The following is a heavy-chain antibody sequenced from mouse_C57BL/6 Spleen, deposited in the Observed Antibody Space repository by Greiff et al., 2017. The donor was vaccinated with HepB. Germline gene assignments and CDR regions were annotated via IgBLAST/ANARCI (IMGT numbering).Heavy chain of an antibody. J-gene: IGHJ4*01. CDR1: GYTFTSYW. V-gene: IGHV1-52*01. CDR2: IDPSDSET. CDR3: ARCLGRRAMDY. Sequence: QVQLQQSGAELVRPGSSVKLSCKASGYTFTSYWMHWVKQRPIQGLEWIGNIDPSDSETHYNQKFKDKATLTVDKSSSTAYMQLSSLTSEDSAVYYCARCLGRRAMDYWGQGTSVTVSS. D-gene: IGHD4-1*01.